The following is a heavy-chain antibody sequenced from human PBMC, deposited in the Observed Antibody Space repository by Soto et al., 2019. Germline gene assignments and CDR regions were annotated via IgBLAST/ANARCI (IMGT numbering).Heavy chain of an antibody. J-gene: IGHJ4*02. CDR3: ARHAIGVVVPAAIRN. V-gene: IGHV4-39*01. D-gene: IGHD2-15*01. CDR2: IYYSGTS. Sequence: SETLSLTCVVSGGSISSSSYYWDWIRQPPGKGLEWIGTIYYSGTSNYNPSLTGRATISVDTSKNQFSLKLTSVTAADTAVYYCARHAIGVVVPAAIRNWGQGSLVTVSS. CDR1: GGSISSSSYY.